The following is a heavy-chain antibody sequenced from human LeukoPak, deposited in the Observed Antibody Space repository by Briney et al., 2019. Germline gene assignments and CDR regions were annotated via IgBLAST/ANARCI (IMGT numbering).Heavy chain of an antibody. CDR2: INSISSAT. J-gene: IGHJ4*02. D-gene: IGHD6-19*01. Sequence: GGSLRLSCGTSGFSFGSYSMNWVRQAPGKGLEWIAYINSISSATYYADSVKGRFTISRDNAKNSLYLQMNSLRAEDTAVYYCVRVYSSALFPFDYWGQGTLVTVSS. CDR3: VRVYSSALFPFDY. V-gene: IGHV3-48*01. CDR1: GFSFGSYS.